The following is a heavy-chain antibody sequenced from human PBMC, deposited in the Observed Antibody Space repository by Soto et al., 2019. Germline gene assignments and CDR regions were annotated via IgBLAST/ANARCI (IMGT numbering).Heavy chain of an antibody. V-gene: IGHV3-33*01. J-gene: IGHJ4*02. Sequence: QVQLVESGGGVVQPGRSLRLSCAASGFSFSSYAMHWVRQAPGKGLEWGAVIWYDGSNKYYADSLKGRFTISRDNSKKTLNLQMNSLRAEDTAVYYCAREYGTGSYDMSTPLDYWGQGTLVTVS. CDR1: GFSFSSYA. D-gene: IGHD3-10*01. CDR3: AREYGTGSYDMSTPLDY. CDR2: IWYDGSNK.